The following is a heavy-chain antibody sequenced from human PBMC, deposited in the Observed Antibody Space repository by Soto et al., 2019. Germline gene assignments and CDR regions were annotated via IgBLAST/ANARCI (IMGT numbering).Heavy chain of an antibody. J-gene: IGHJ3*02. Sequence: VSVNVSCKTSGYTFTRYYMHLVRQAPGQGLEWMGIINPSGGSTSYAQKFQGRVTMTRDTSTSTVYMELSSLRSEDTAVYYCARDPAGGASSGLDDAFDIWGQGTMVTVSS. CDR2: INPSGGST. D-gene: IGHD6-19*01. CDR1: GYTFTRYY. CDR3: ARDPAGGASSGLDDAFDI. V-gene: IGHV1-46*01.